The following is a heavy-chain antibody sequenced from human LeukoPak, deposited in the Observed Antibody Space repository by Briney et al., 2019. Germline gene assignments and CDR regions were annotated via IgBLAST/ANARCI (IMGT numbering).Heavy chain of an antibody. CDR3: VRGEWTLDAFDI. CDR2: INHSGST. J-gene: IGHJ3*02. CDR1: GGSFSGYY. V-gene: IGHV4-34*01. D-gene: IGHD3-3*01. Sequence: SETLTLTCAVYGGSFSGYYWSWIRQPPGKGLEWIGEINHSGSTNYNPSLKSRVTISVDTSKNQFSLKPSSVTAADTAVYYCVRGEWTLDAFDIWGQGTMVTVSS.